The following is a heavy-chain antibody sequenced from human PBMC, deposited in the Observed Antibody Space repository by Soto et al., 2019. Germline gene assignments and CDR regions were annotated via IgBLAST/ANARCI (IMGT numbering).Heavy chain of an antibody. V-gene: IGHV5-51*01. CDR1: GYTFSTSW. CDR3: ARQGEYCSGDNCFTDF. D-gene: IGHD2-15*01. CDR2: IYPGDSET. Sequence: GESLKISCQGSGYTFSTSWIAWVRQMSGQGLEWMGFIYPGDSETRYNPSFQGQVTISADRSINTAYLQWSSLKASDTAIYFCARQGEYCSGDNCFTDFWGQGTLVTVSS. J-gene: IGHJ4*02.